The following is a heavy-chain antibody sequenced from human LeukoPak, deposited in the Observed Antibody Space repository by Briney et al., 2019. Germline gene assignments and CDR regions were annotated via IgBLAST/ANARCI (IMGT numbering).Heavy chain of an antibody. Sequence: GGSLRLSCAASGFTFSIYEMNWVRQAPGKGLEWISYISSSGSTIYYADSVKGRFTISRDNAKNSLYLQMNSLRAEDTAVYYCAELGITMIGGVWGKGTTVTISS. V-gene: IGHV3-48*03. CDR2: ISSSGSTI. J-gene: IGHJ6*04. CDR1: GFTFSIYE. D-gene: IGHD3-10*02. CDR3: AELGITMIGGV.